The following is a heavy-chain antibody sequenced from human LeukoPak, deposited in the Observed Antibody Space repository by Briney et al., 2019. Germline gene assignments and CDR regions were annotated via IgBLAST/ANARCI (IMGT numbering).Heavy chain of an antibody. Sequence: SETLSLTCTVSGYSISSGYYWGWIRQPPGKGLEWIGSIYHSGSTYYNPSLKSRVTISVDTSKNQFSLKLSSVTAADTAVYYCARTKYYDILTGYSNDAFDIWGQGTMVTVSS. J-gene: IGHJ3*02. D-gene: IGHD3-9*01. CDR1: GYSISSGYY. V-gene: IGHV4-38-2*02. CDR2: IYHSGST. CDR3: ARTKYYDILTGYSNDAFDI.